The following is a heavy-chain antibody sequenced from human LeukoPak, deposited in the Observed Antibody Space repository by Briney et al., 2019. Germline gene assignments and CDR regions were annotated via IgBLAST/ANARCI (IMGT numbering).Heavy chain of an antibody. J-gene: IGHJ4*02. CDR2: ISGSGGST. V-gene: IGHV3-23*01. CDR3: AREGSIAAAGTVPFDY. CDR1: GFTFSSYA. D-gene: IGHD6-13*01. Sequence: GGSLRLSCAASGFTFSSYAMSWVRQAPGKGLEWVSAISGSGGSTYYADSVKGRFTISRDNAKNSLYLQMNSLRAEDTAVYYCAREGSIAAAGTVPFDYWGQGTLVTVSS.